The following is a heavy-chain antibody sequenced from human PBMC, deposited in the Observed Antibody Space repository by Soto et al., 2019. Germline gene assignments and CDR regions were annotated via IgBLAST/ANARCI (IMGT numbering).Heavy chain of an antibody. Sequence: ASVKVSCKASGYTFNTYAMHWLRQAPGQGLEWMGWISAYNGNTNYAQKLQGRVTMTTDTSTSTAYMELRSLRSDDTAVYYCARYEGYCSGGSCYPHYYGMDVWVQGTTVTVSS. CDR1: GYTFNTYA. V-gene: IGHV1-18*01. D-gene: IGHD2-15*01. J-gene: IGHJ6*02. CDR2: ISAYNGNT. CDR3: ARYEGYCSGGSCYPHYYGMDV.